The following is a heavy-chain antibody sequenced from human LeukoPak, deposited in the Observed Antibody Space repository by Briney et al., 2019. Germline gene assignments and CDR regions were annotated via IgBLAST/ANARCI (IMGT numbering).Heavy chain of an antibody. CDR1: GFTFSSYS. J-gene: IGHJ4*02. Sequence: PGGSLRLSCAASGFTFSSYSMNWVRQAPGKGLEWVSSISSSSSYIYYADSVEGRFTISRDNAKNSLYLQMNSLRAEDTAVYYCARDWAVAGKGYYFDYWGQGTLVTVSS. V-gene: IGHV3-21*01. CDR2: ISSSSSYI. CDR3: ARDWAVAGKGYYFDY. D-gene: IGHD6-19*01.